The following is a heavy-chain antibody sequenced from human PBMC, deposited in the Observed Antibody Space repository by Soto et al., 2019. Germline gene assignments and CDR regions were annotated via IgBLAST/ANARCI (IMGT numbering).Heavy chain of an antibody. CDR2: INSDGSTT. CDR3: AKNTGSAAFDI. Sequence: GGSLRLSCAASGFTFSSYSMNWVRQAPGKGLVWVSRINSDGSTTSYADSVKGRFTISRDNAKNTLYLQMNSLRAEDTAVYYCAKNTGSAAFDIWGQGTMVTVSS. V-gene: IGHV3-74*01. D-gene: IGHD3-10*01. CDR1: GFTFSSYS. J-gene: IGHJ3*02.